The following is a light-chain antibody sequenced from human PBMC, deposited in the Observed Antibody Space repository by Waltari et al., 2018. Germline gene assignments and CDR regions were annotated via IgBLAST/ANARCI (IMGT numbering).Light chain of an antibody. CDR2: SFS. V-gene: IGLV1-40*01. Sequence: QQRPGTGPKLLMCSFSNRPSGVPDRFSGSKSGTASALAITGLQPEDEADYYCQSYDSRRGGQVVFGGGTKVTVL. J-gene: IGLJ3*02. CDR3: QSYDSRRGGQVV.